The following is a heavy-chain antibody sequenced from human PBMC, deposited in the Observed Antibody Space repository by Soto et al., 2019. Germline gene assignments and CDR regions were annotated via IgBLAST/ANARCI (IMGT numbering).Heavy chain of an antibody. Sequence: SETLSLTCAVSGGSFTSNNWWTWVRQPPGQGLEWIGEIYRTGSTNYNPSLKSRVTISLDKSENQFSLKVTSLTAEDTAVYYCTTVFEYWGQGTLVTVSS. J-gene: IGHJ4*02. V-gene: IGHV4-4*02. CDR1: GGSFTSNNW. CDR3: TTVFEY. CDR2: IYRTGST. D-gene: IGHD1-1*01.